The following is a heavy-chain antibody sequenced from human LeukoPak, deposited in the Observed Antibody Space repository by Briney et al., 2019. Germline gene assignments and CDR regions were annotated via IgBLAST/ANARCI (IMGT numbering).Heavy chain of an antibody. V-gene: IGHV3-23*01. D-gene: IGHD2-15*01. CDR2: ISGSGGST. Sequence: GGSLSLSCAASGFTFSSYAVSWVRQAPGKGLEWVSAISGSGGSTYYADSVKGRFTISRDNSKNTLYLQMNSLRAEDTAVYYCAKGSGSSCYSPCDYWGQGILVTVSS. J-gene: IGHJ4*02. CDR1: GFTFSSYA. CDR3: AKGSGSSCYSPCDY.